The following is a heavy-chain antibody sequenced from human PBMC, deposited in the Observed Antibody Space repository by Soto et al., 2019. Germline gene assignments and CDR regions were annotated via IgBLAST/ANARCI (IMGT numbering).Heavy chain of an antibody. J-gene: IGHJ4*02. CDR3: ARDPRIAARPGLVDY. V-gene: IGHV3-21*01. CDR1: GFTFSSYS. D-gene: IGHD6-6*01. CDR2: ISSSSSYI. Sequence: GGSLRLSCAASGFTFSSYSMNWVRQAPGKGLEWVSSISSSSSYIYYADSVKGRFTISRDNAKNSLYLQMNSLRAEDTAVYCCARDPRIAARPGLVDYWGQGTLVTVSS.